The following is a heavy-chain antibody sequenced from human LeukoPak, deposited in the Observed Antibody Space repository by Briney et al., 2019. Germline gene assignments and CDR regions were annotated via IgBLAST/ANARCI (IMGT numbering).Heavy chain of an antibody. J-gene: IGHJ4*02. Sequence: PGWSVRVDCAYSEFTVRGYWVHWVRRPPGKELVWVSHINADEDRAAYADSVKGRFTISRDNARNTLYLQMNSLRAEDTAVYYCARDVNNWGQGTLVTVSS. CDR2: INADEDRA. CDR1: EFTVRGYW. CDR3: ARDVNN. V-gene: IGHV3-74*01.